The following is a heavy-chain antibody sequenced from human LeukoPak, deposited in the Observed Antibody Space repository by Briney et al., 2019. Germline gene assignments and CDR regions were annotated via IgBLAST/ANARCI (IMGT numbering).Heavy chain of an antibody. Sequence: PSETLSLTCAVYGGSFSGYYWSWIRQPPGKGLEWIGEINHSGSTNYNPSLKSRVTISVDTSKNQFSLKLSSVTAADTAVYYCARLIKDTAMDYWGQGTLVTVSS. CDR3: ARLIKDTAMDY. CDR1: GGSFSGYY. CDR2: INHSGST. V-gene: IGHV4-34*01. J-gene: IGHJ4*02. D-gene: IGHD5-18*01.